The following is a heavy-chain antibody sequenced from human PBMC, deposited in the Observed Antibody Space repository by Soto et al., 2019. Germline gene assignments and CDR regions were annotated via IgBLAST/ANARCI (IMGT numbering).Heavy chain of an antibody. J-gene: IGHJ4*02. Sequence: QVQLVESGGGVVQPGRSLRLSCAASGFTFSSYGMHWVRQAPGKGLEWVAVISYDGSNKYYADSVKGRFTISRDNSKNXLYLQMNSLRAEDTAVYYCANGGYTIFGVVSFPDYWGQGTLVTVSS. V-gene: IGHV3-30*18. CDR1: GFTFSSYG. CDR2: ISYDGSNK. D-gene: IGHD3-3*01. CDR3: ANGGYTIFGVVSFPDY.